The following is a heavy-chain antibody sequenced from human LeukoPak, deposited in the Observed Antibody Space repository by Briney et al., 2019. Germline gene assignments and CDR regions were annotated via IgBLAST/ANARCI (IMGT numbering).Heavy chain of an antibody. CDR1: GFTFSSYG. Sequence: GGSLRLSCAASGFTFSSYGMHWVRQAPGKGLEWVSAISGSGGSTYYADSVKGRFTTSRDNSKNTLYLQMNSLRAEDTAVYYCAKEPPLLWFGELSGYWGQGTLVTVSS. V-gene: IGHV3-23*01. CDR3: AKEPPLLWFGELSGY. J-gene: IGHJ4*02. D-gene: IGHD3-10*01. CDR2: ISGSGGST.